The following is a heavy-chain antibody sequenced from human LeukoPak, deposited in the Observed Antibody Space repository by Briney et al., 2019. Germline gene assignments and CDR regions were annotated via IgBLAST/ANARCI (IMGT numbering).Heavy chain of an antibody. Sequence: GGSLRLCCAASGFTFSSYAMSWVRQAAGKGLEWVSAISGSGGSTYYADSVKGRFTISRDNSKNTLYLQMNSLRAEDTAVYYCAKVPIDIVVVVAAAYFDYWGQGTLVTVSS. CDR1: GFTFSSYA. J-gene: IGHJ4*02. D-gene: IGHD2-15*01. CDR2: ISGSGGST. V-gene: IGHV3-23*01. CDR3: AKVPIDIVVVVAAAYFDY.